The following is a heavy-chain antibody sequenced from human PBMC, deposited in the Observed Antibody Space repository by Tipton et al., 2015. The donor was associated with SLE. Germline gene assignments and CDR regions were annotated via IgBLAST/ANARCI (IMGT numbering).Heavy chain of an antibody. J-gene: IGHJ3*01. CDR3: TGRVVGPTIGRTFDV. D-gene: IGHD1-26*01. V-gene: IGHV4-34*01. CDR2: INHSGST. Sequence: TLSLTCAVYGGSFSAYYWSWIRQPPGKGLEWIGEINHSGSTNYNPSLKSRVTISVDTSKNQFSLKLSTVTAADTAVYYCTGRVVGPTIGRTFDVWGQGTTVTVSS. CDR1: GGSFSAYY.